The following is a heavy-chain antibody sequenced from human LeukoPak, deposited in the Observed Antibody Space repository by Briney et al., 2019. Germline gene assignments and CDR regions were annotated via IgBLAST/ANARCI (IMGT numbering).Heavy chain of an antibody. J-gene: IGHJ4*02. V-gene: IGHV3-7*01. CDR1: GFPFSDYW. Sequence: GGSLRLSCAASGFPFSDYWMDWVRQAPGKGMEWVANINQGGSEQYYADSVKGRFTISRDNAKNSLYLQMNSLRAEDTAVYYCSRSLDYWGQGALVTVSS. CDR3: SRSLDY. CDR2: INQGGSEQ.